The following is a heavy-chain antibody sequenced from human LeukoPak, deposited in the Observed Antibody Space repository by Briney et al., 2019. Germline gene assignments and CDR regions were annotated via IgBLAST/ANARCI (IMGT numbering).Heavy chain of an antibody. D-gene: IGHD2/OR15-2a*01. Sequence: GGSLRLSCAASGFAFSSYGMHWVRQAPGKGLEWVAYIHYDSSTEDYADSVKGRFTISRDNAKNSLYLQMNSLRAEDTAVYYCASSMDHYYYYYMDVWGKGTTVTISS. J-gene: IGHJ6*03. CDR3: ASSMDHYYYYYMDV. CDR1: GFAFSSYG. V-gene: IGHV3-30*02. CDR2: IHYDSSTE.